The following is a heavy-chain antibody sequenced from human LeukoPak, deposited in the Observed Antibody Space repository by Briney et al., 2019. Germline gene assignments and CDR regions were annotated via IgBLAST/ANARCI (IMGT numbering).Heavy chain of an antibody. CDR3: AKGCSSTSCSLEWFDP. CDR2: ISYDGSNK. Sequence: PGGSLRLSCAASGFTFSSYGMHWVRQAPGKGLEWVAVISYDGSNKYYADSVKGRFTISRDNSKNTLYLQMNNLRAEDTAVYYCAKGCSSTSCSLEWFDPWGQGALVTVSS. CDR1: GFTFSSYG. D-gene: IGHD2-2*01. J-gene: IGHJ5*02. V-gene: IGHV3-30*18.